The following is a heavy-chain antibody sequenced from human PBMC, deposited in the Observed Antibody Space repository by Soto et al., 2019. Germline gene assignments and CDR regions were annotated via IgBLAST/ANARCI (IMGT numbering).Heavy chain of an antibody. CDR1: GFTFSSYG. J-gene: IGHJ6*02. CDR3: AKESEMTTVTIYGMDV. V-gene: IGHV3-30*18. D-gene: IGHD4-17*01. Sequence: QVQLVESGGGVVQPGRSLRLSCAASGFTFSSYGMHWVRQAPGKGLEWVAVISYDGSNKYYADSVKGRFTISRDNSKITLYLQMNSLRAEDTAVYYCAKESEMTTVTIYGMDVWGQGTTVTVSS. CDR2: ISYDGSNK.